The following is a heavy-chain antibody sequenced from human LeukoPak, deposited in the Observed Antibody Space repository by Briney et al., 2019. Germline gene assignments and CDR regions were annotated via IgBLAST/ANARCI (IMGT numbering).Heavy chain of an antibody. D-gene: IGHD1-26*01. Sequence: GASVKVSCKASGYTFTSYYMHWLRQAPRHGLEWRGIINPTGGSTGYAQKFQVRVTMTRDMSTSTDYMELSSLRSEDTAIYYCARDNSVGDNAWWFDPWGQGTLVTVSS. CDR1: GYTFTSYY. CDR2: INPTGGST. J-gene: IGHJ5*02. CDR3: ARDNSVGDNAWWFDP. V-gene: IGHV1-46*01.